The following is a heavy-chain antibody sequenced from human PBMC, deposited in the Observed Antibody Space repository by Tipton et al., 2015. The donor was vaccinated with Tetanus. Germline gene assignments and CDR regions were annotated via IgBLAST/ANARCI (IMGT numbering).Heavy chain of an antibody. V-gene: IGHV4-59*01. J-gene: IGHJ5*02. CDR2: ISYNGNT. CDR3: ARYNYSSGSRWLDP. D-gene: IGHD1-14*01. Sequence: TLSLTCTVSGGSISGYFWRWIRQPPGEGLEWIGRISYNGNTNYNPSLKSRVTISVDASKNQFSLKLSSVAAADTAVYYCARYNYSSGSRWLDPWGQGTLVIVSS. CDR1: GGSISGYF.